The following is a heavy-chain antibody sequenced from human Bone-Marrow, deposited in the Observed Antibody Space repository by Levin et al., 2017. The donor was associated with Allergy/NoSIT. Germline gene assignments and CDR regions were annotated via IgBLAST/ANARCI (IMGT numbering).Heavy chain of an antibody. CDR3: ARGAITLGYCSGGSCSPSTVTMDY. CDR1: GFTFSSYW. Sequence: GESLKISCAASGFTFSSYWMHWVRQAPGKGLVWVSRINSDGSSTSYADSVKGRFTISRDNAKNTLYLQMNSLRAEDTAVYYCARGAITLGYCSGGSCSPSTVTMDYWGQGTLVTVSS. CDR2: INSDGSST. V-gene: IGHV3-74*01. J-gene: IGHJ4*02. D-gene: IGHD2-15*01.